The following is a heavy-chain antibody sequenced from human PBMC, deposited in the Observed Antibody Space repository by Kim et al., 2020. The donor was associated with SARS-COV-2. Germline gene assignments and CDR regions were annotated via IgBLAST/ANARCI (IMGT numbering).Heavy chain of an antibody. J-gene: IGHJ4*02. CDR3: AKGDYGDYAPRSYFDY. D-gene: IGHD4-17*01. V-gene: IGHV3-9*01. Sequence: SVNGRFTISRDNAKNSLYLQMNSLRAEDKALYYCAKGDYGDYAPRSYFDYWGQGTLVTVSS.